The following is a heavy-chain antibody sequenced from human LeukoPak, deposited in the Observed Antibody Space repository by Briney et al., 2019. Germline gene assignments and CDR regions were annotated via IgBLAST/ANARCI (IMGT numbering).Heavy chain of an antibody. CDR1: SFTFSSYA. J-gene: IGHJ4*02. V-gene: IGHV3-23*01. CDR2: IIDDGHTT. Sequence: PGGSLRLSCAASSFTFSSYAMSWVRQAPGKGLEWVSLIIDDGHTTSYADSVKGRFTISRDNSKNTLFLQMNSLRAEDTAVYYCAKYGGQPLPHYYLDYWGQGTQVTVSS. D-gene: IGHD3-16*01. CDR3: AKYGGQPLPHYYLDY.